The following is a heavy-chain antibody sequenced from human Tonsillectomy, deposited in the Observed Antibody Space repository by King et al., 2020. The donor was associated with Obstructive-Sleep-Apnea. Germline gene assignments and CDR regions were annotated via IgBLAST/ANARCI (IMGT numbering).Heavy chain of an antibody. V-gene: IGHV3-30*03. J-gene: IGHJ6*02. CDR1: GFTFSSYG. Sequence: EQLVQSGGGVVQPGRSLRLSCAASGFTFSSYGMHWVRQAPGKGLEWVAVISYDGSNKYYADSVKGRFTISRDNSKNTLYLQMNSLRAEDTAVYYCAHLGAGFGELFYPPVWGQGTTVTVSS. CDR3: AHLGAGFGELFYPPV. D-gene: IGHD3-10*01. CDR2: ISYDGSNK.